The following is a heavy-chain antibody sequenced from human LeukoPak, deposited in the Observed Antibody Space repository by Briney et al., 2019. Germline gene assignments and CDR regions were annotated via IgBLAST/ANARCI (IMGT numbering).Heavy chain of an antibody. Sequence: GGSLRLSCAASGFTFSSYSMNWVRQAPGKGLEWVSSISSSSSYIYYADSVKGRFTISRDNAKNSLYLQVNSLRAEDTAVYYCARDRKRGGFDPWGQGTLVTVSS. J-gene: IGHJ5*02. CDR1: GFTFSSYS. D-gene: IGHD3-10*01. CDR3: ARDRKRGGFDP. CDR2: ISSSSSYI. V-gene: IGHV3-21*01.